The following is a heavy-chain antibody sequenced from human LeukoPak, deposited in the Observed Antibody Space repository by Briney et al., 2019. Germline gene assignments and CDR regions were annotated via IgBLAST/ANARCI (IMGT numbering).Heavy chain of an antibody. CDR2: IYHSGST. CDR1: GGSISSSNW. CDR3: AREVKSSAGPASRREFDC. D-gene: IGHD6-13*01. J-gene: IGHJ4*02. V-gene: IGHV4-4*02. Sequence: PSETLSLTCAVSGGSISSSNWWSWVRQPPGKGLEWSGEIYHSGSTNYNPSLKNRVTISVDKSKNQFSLKLISVTAADTAVYYCAREVKSSAGPASRREFDCWGQGTLVTVSS.